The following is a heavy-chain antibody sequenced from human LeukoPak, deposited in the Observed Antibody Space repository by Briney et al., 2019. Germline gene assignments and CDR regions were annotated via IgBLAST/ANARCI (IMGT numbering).Heavy chain of an antibody. Sequence: PGGSLRLSCAASGFTFDDYAMRWVRQPPGKGLEWVSLISGDGGSTYYADSVKGRFAISRDNSKNSLYLQMNSLRTEDTALYYCAISDHYFDYWGQGTLVTVSS. CDR1: GFTFDDYA. CDR2: ISGDGGST. CDR3: AISDHYFDY. V-gene: IGHV3-43*02. J-gene: IGHJ4*02.